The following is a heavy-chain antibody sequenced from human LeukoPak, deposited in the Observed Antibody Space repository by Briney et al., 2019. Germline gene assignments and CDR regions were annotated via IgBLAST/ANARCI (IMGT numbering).Heavy chain of an antibody. Sequence: PSETLSLTCTVSGGSISSYYWSWIRQPAGKGQEWIGRIYTSGSTNYNPSLKSRVTMSVDTSKNQFSLKLSSVTAADTAVYYCARESQWLGLNYFDYWGQGTLVTVSS. V-gene: IGHV4-4*07. J-gene: IGHJ4*02. D-gene: IGHD6-19*01. CDR3: ARESQWLGLNYFDY. CDR2: IYTSGST. CDR1: GGSISSYY.